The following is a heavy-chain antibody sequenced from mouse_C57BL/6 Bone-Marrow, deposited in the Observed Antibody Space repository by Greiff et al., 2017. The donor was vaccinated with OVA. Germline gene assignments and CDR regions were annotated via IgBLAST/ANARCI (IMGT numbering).Heavy chain of an antibody. D-gene: IGHD2-5*01. CDR1: GYSFTDYN. V-gene: IGHV1-39*01. J-gene: IGHJ3*01. CDR3: ARGKNYSSWFAY. Sequence: EVHLVESGPELVKPGASVKISCKASGYSFTDYNMNWVKQSNGKSLEWIGVINPNYGTTSYNQKFKGKATLTVDQSSSTAYMQLNSLTSEDSAVYYCARGKNYSSWFAYWGQGTLVTVSA. CDR2: INPNYGTT.